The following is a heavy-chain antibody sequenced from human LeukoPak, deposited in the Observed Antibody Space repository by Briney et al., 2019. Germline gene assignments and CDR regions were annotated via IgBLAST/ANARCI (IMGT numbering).Heavy chain of an antibody. CDR3: ARGGLVVVVAATPSTTPGLLHWLDP. V-gene: IGHV1-2*02. J-gene: IGHJ5*02. Sequence: WASVKVSCKASGYTFTGYYIHWVRQAPRQGLEWMGWINPNTGATNYAQNFQGRVTMTRDTSITTAYMELRSLRSDDTAVYYCARGGLVVVVAATPSTTPGLLHWLDPWGQGTLVSVSS. D-gene: IGHD2-15*01. CDR2: INPNTGAT. CDR1: GYTFTGYY.